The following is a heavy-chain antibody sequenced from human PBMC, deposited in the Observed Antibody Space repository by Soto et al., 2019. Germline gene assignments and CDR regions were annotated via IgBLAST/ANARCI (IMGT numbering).Heavy chain of an antibody. V-gene: IGHV3-23*01. J-gene: IGHJ4*02. Sequence: GRSLRLSCAASGFTFSSYAMSWVRQAPGKGLEWVSSISASGGTKYHADSLKGRFTISRDNSKNTLSLQMNSLRAEDTAVYYCTRKDYEFWSGSYPYWGQGTLVTVSS. D-gene: IGHD3-3*01. CDR3: TRKDYEFWSGSYPY. CDR1: GFTFSSYA. CDR2: ISASGGTK.